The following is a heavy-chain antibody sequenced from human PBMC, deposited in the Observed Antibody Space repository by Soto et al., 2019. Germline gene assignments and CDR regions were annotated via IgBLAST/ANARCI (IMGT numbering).Heavy chain of an antibody. D-gene: IGHD4-17*01. V-gene: IGHV1-69*02. Sequence: QVQLVQSGAEVKKPGSSVRVSCKASGGVFSSYTINWLRQAPGQGLEWMGRIIPVLDKPNYAQKFQGRVTISADKSMSTAYMELSSLTSEDTAVYFCAKPGDYNDHDAFDIWGQGTRVTVSS. J-gene: IGHJ3*02. CDR3: AKPGDYNDHDAFDI. CDR2: IIPVLDKP. CDR1: GGVFSSYT.